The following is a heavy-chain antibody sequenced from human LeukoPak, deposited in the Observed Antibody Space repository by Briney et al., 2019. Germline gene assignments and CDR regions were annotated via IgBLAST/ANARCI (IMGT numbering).Heavy chain of an antibody. CDR3: ARVGRDYYDGSGSSYMDV. CDR2: IHSGGNT. J-gene: IGHJ6*03. Sequence: GGSLRLSCAASGFPVSSSYMTWVLQAPGKGLEWVSVIHSGGNTYYADSVKGRFTISRDISKNTLYFQMNSLRAEDTAVYYCARVGRDYYDGSGSSYMDVWGKGTTVTVSS. CDR1: GFPVSSSY. D-gene: IGHD3-10*01. V-gene: IGHV3-53*01.